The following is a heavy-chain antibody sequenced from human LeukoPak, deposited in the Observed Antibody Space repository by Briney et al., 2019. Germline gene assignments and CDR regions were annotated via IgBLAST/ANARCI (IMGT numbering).Heavy chain of an antibody. J-gene: IGHJ6*02. V-gene: IGHV1-69*06. CDR1: GGTFSSYA. CDR2: IIPIFGTA. Sequence: ASVKVSCKASGGTFSSYAISWVRQAPGQGLEWMGGIIPIFGTANYAQKFQGRVTITADKSTSTAYMELSSLRSEDTAVYYCARERSHDIVVVVAATPGIYYYGMDVWGQGTTVTVSS. CDR3: ARERSHDIVVVVAATPGIYYYGMDV. D-gene: IGHD2-15*01.